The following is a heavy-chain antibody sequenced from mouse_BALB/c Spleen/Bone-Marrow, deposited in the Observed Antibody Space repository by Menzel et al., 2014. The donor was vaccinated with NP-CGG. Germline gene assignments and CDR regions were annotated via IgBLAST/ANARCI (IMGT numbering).Heavy chain of an antibody. CDR2: ISDGVSYA. D-gene: IGHD2-13*01. Sequence: VQLKESGGGLVKPGGSLKLSCAASGFTFGDYYMFWVRQTPEKRLEWVATISDGVSYAYYPDSVKGRFTISRDNARNNLYLQMSSLKSEDTAMYYCARAPPYDFYAMDYWGQGTSVTVSS. CDR3: ARAPPYDFYAMDY. V-gene: IGHV5-4*02. CDR1: GFTFGDYY. J-gene: IGHJ4*01.